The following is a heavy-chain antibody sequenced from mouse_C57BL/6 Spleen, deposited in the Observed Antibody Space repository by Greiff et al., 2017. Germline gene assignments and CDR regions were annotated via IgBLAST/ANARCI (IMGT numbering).Heavy chain of an antibody. CDR1: GYTFTGYW. D-gene: IGHD4-1*01. CDR3: ARGGSWDEAWFAY. V-gene: IGHV1-9*01. Sequence: QVQLQQSGAELVKPGASVKLSCKASGYTFTGYWIEWVKQRPGHGLEWIGEILPGSGSTNYNEKFKGKATFTVDPSSTTAYMQLSSLTTEDSAVDYCARGGSWDEAWFAYWGQGTLVTVSA. J-gene: IGHJ3*01. CDR2: ILPGSGST.